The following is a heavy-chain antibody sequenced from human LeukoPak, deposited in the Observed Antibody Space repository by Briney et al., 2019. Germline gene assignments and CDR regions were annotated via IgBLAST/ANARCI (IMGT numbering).Heavy chain of an antibody. CDR3: ATSRAYYDMLTGYSDPDAFDI. J-gene: IGHJ3*02. Sequence: SETLSLTCAVSGGSISSGGYSWSWIRQPPGKGLEWIGYIYHSGSTYYNPSLKSRVTISVDRSKNQFSLKLSSVTAADTAVYYCATSRAYYDMLTGYSDPDAFDIWGQGTMVIVSS. CDR1: GGSISSGGYS. D-gene: IGHD3-9*01. CDR2: IYHSGST. V-gene: IGHV4-30-2*01.